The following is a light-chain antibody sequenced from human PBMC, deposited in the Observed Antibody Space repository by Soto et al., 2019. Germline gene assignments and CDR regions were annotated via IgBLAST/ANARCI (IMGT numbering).Light chain of an antibody. Sequence: DIQMTQSPYSLSASVGDRVTITCRASQRISTYLNWYQQKPGKAPKLLIYSATSLQSGVPSRFSGSGSGTDFTLTSSILQHEDAATYYCQQNQSTPYTFGQGTKLEIK. CDR3: QQNQSTPYT. CDR2: SAT. V-gene: IGKV1-39*01. J-gene: IGKJ2*01. CDR1: QRISTY.